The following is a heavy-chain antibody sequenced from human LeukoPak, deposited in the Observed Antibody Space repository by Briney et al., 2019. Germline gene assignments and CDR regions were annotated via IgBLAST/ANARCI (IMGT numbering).Heavy chain of an antibody. CDR3: ARVSSTYYYYMDV. V-gene: IGHV1-8*01. J-gene: IGHJ6*03. CDR1: GYTFTRYD. CDR2: MNPNRGDT. D-gene: IGHD2/OR15-2a*01. Sequence: ASVKVSCKASGYTFTRYDINWVRQAPGHGLVWVGGMNPNRGDTGYTQKVQGRVTFTRNTSTSTTYMELWSLRLEDTAVYYCARVSSTYYYYMDVWGKGTTVTVSS.